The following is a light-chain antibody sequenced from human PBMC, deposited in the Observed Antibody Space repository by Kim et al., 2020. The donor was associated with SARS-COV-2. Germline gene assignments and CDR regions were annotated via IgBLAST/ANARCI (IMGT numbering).Light chain of an antibody. J-gene: IGLJ2*01. CDR2: EDD. CDR1: SGCIDDNY. Sequence: NFMLTQPHSVSESPGKTVTISCTRSSGCIDDNYVQWYQQRPGGVPTTVIYEDDQRPSGVSDRFSGSIDNSSNSASLTISGLKTEDEADYYCQSYNRSNVVFGVGTQLTVL. CDR3: QSYNRSNVV. V-gene: IGLV6-57*04.